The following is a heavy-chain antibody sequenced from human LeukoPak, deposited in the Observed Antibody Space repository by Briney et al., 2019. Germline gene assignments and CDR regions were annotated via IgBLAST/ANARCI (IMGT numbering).Heavy chain of an antibody. V-gene: IGHV3-74*01. J-gene: IGHJ3*02. CDR1: GFTFSSYW. Sequence: QPGGSLRLSCAASGFTFSSYWMHWVRQAPGEGPVWVSRINNDGRSTNDADSVKGRFTISRDNAKNTLYLQMNSLRAEDTAVYYCARVLVAGSRAFDIWGQGTMVTVSS. CDR2: INNDGRST. CDR3: ARVLVAGSRAFDI.